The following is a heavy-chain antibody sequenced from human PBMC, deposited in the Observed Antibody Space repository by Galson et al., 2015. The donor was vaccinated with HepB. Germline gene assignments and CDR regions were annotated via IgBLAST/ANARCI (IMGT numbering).Heavy chain of an antibody. CDR2: IKRNTDGGTT. CDR3: TRQGSEDYFDY. V-gene: IGHV3-15*01. CDR1: GFTFSNAW. Sequence: SLRLSCAASGFTFSNAWMSWVRQAPGKGLEWVGRIKRNTDGGTTDYAAPVKGRFTISRDDSKNTLYLQMNSLKTEDTAVYYCTRQGSEDYFDYWGQGTLVTVSS. J-gene: IGHJ4*02. D-gene: IGHD1-26*01.